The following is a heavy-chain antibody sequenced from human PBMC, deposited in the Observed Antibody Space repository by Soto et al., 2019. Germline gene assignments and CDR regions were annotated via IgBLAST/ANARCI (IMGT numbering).Heavy chain of an antibody. CDR3: ARGLLAAKRYYYYGMDV. CDR1: GGSFSGYY. J-gene: IGHJ6*02. V-gene: IGHV4-34*01. D-gene: IGHD6-6*01. Sequence: SETLSLTCAVYGGSFSGYYWSWIRQPPGKGLEWIGEINHSGSTNYNPSLKSRVTISVDTSKNQFSLKLSSVTAADTAVYYCARGLLAAKRYYYYGMDVWGQGTTVTAP. CDR2: INHSGST.